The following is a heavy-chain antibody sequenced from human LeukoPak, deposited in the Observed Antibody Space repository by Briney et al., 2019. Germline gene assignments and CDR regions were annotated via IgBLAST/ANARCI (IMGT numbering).Heavy chain of an antibody. CDR1: GYSISSGYY. D-gene: IGHD6-19*01. CDR2: IYHSGST. CDR3: AREFSPVAGPPP. V-gene: IGHV4-38-2*02. J-gene: IGHJ5*02. Sequence: MASETLSLTCTVSGYSISSGYYWGWIRQPPGKGLEWIGSIYHSGSTYYNPSLKSRVTISVDTSKNQSSLKLSSVTAADTAVYYCAREFSPVAGPPPWGQGTLVTVSS.